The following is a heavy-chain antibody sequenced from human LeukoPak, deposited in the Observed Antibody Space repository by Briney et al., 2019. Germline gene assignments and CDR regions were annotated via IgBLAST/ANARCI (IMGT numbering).Heavy chain of an antibody. CDR1: GGSISSSSYY. CDR3: ASQYYDFWSGYYTGSGVFDY. J-gene: IGHJ4*02. CDR2: IYYSGST. D-gene: IGHD3-3*01. V-gene: IGHV4-39*01. Sequence: SETPSLTCTVSGGSISSSSYYWGWIRQPPGKGLEWIGSIYYSGSTYYNPSLKSRVTISVDTSKNQFPLKLSSVTAADTAVYYCASQYYDFWSGYYTGSGVFDYWGQGTLVTVSS.